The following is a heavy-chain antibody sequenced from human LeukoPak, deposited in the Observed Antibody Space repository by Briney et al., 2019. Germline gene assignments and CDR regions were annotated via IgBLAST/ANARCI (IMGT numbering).Heavy chain of an antibody. Sequence: GGSLRLSCAASGFTFSSYSMNWVRQAPGKGLEWVSSISSSSSYIYYADSVKGRFTISRDNAKNSLYLQMNSLRAEDTAVYYCARVVFGGYSSGWYSPSYWYFDLWGRGTLVTVSS. CDR1: GFTFSSYS. J-gene: IGHJ2*01. V-gene: IGHV3-21*01. CDR2: ISSSSSYI. D-gene: IGHD6-19*01. CDR3: ARVVFGGYSSGWYSPSYWYFDL.